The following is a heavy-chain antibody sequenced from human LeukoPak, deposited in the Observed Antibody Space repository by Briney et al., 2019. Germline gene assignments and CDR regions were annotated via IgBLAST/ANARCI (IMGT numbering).Heavy chain of an antibody. CDR3: ARGDSSSWYGGFDY. CDR1: GFTVSSNY. CDR2: IYSGGST. J-gene: IGHJ4*02. V-gene: IGHV3-53*01. Sequence: GGSLRLSCAASGFTVSSNYMSWVRQAPGKGLEWVSVIYSGGSTYYAGSVKGRFTISRDNSKNTLYLQMNSLRAEDTAVYYCARGDSSSWYGGFDYWGQGTLVTVSS. D-gene: IGHD6-13*01.